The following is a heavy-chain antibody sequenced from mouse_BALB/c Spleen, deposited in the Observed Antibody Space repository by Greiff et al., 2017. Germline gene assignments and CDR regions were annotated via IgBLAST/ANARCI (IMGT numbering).Heavy chain of an antibody. CDR3: ARGGNGYYDY. CDR1: GFTFSSFG. D-gene: IGHD2-3*01. CDR2: ISSGSSTI. Sequence: VQLKESGGGLVQPGGSRKLSCAASGFTFSSFGMHWVRQAPEKGLEWVAYISSGSSTIYYADTVKGRFTISRDNPKNTLFLQMTSLRSEDTAMYYCARGGNGYYDYWGQGTTLTVSS. V-gene: IGHV5-17*02. J-gene: IGHJ2*01.